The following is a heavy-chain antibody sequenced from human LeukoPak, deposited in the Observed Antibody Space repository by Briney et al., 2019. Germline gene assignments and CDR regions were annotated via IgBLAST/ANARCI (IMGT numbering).Heavy chain of an antibody. D-gene: IGHD3-10*01. CDR1: GYSFTTYW. Sequence: GESLKISCKGSGYSFTTYWIGWVRQIPGKGLEWMGIIYPTDSDTRYSPSFQGQVTISADKSISTAYLQWSSLKASDTAMYYCARKAFGSGSYNNWFDPWGQGTLVTVSS. CDR2: IYPTDSDT. V-gene: IGHV5-51*01. CDR3: ARKAFGSGSYNNWFDP. J-gene: IGHJ5*02.